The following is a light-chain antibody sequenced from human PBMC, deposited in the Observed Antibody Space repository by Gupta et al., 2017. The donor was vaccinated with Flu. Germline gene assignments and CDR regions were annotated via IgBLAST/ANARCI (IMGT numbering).Light chain of an antibody. CDR2: EGS. Sequence: QSALTQPASVSGSPGQSITISCTGTSSDVGSYNLVSWYQQHPGKAPKLMIYEGSKRPSGVSDRFSGSKSGNTASLTISGRQAEDEADYYCCSYAGRSTSVFGGGTKLTVL. CDR3: CSYAGRSTSV. CDR1: SSDVGSYNL. V-gene: IGLV2-23*01. J-gene: IGLJ3*02.